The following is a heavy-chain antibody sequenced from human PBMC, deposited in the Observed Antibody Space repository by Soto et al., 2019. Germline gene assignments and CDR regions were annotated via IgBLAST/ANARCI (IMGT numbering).Heavy chain of an antibody. CDR3: ARDHTYDRSVYYGLDY. V-gene: IGHV3-33*01. CDR2: MWSEGGNK. CDR1: GFTFSLYG. D-gene: IGHD3-22*01. Sequence: QVQLVESGGVVVQPGRSLSLSCAASGFTFSLYGMHWVRQAPGKGLEWVAVMWSEGGNKYYADSVKGRFTISRDNSKDHMYIQMNTVRVEDNALYYCARDHTYDRSVYYGLDYWGQGTLVTGSS. J-gene: IGHJ4*02.